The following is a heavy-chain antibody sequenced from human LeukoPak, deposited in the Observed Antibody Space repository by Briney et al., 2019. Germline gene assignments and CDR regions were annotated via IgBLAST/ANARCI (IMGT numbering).Heavy chain of an antibody. CDR3: VWSSGWYHGYFQH. J-gene: IGHJ1*01. CDR2: IYYSGST. CDR1: GGSITSNTYY. V-gene: IGHV4-39*07. D-gene: IGHD6-19*01. Sequence: PSETLSLTCTVSGGSITSNTYYWGWIRQPPGKGLEWIGEIYYSGSTNYNPSLKSRVTVSIDKSKNQFSLKVNSVTAADTAVYYCVWSSGWYHGYFQHWGQGTLVTVSS.